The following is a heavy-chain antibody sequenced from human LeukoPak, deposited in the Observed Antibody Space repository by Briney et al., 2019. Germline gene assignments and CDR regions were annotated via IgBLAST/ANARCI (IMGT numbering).Heavy chain of an antibody. Sequence: SETLSLTCTVSGGSISSYYWSWIRQPAGKGLEWIGRIYTSGSTYYNPSLKSRVTISVDTSKNQFSLKLSSVTAADTAVYYCARATSGDFPYYYYYYGMDVWGQGTTVTVSS. V-gene: IGHV4-4*07. D-gene: IGHD4-17*01. CDR1: GGSISSYY. CDR3: ARATSGDFPYYYYYYGMDV. CDR2: IYTSGST. J-gene: IGHJ6*02.